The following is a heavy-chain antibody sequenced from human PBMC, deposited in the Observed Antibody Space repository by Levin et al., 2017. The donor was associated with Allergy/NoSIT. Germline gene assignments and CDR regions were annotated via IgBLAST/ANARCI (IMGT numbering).Heavy chain of an antibody. J-gene: IGHJ4*02. CDR2: ISSFSDTI. CDR3: ARAWDLRTTTSGWPDF. Sequence: GESLKISCEVSGFTFTAYSMNWVRQAPGKGLEWISYISSFSDTIYYADSVKGRFTISRDNAKNSVYLQMNSLRADDTAMYYCARAWDLRTTTSGWPDFWGQGTLVTVSS. V-gene: IGHV3-48*01. D-gene: IGHD6-19*01. CDR1: GFTFTAYS.